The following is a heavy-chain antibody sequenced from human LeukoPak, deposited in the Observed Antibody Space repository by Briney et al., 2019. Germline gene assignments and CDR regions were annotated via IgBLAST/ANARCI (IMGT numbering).Heavy chain of an antibody. CDR2: IYYSGST. V-gene: IGHV4-59*01. J-gene: IGHJ3*02. CDR1: GFTFSSYA. Sequence: GSLRLSCAASGFTFSSYAMSWIRQPPGKGLEWIGYIYYSGSTNYNPSLKSRVTISVDTSKNQFSLKLSSVTAADTAVYYCAGDRVLNDAFDIWGQGTMVTVSS. CDR3: AGDRVLNDAFDI.